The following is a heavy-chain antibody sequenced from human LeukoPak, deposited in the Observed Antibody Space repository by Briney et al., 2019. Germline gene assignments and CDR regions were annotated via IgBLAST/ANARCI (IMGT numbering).Heavy chain of an antibody. D-gene: IGHD6-13*01. CDR1: GYSFSSYC. J-gene: IGHJ4*02. CDR3: ASLSDGGSSWYGAFDI. CDR2: IYPGDSDN. Sequence: HGESLKVSCKGSGYSFSSYCICWGPQMPGKGLEWMGIIYPGDSDNRYSPSFQGQVTISADKSISTAYLQWGSLKASDTAMYYCASLSDGGSSWYGAFDIWGQGTLVTVSS. V-gene: IGHV5-51*01.